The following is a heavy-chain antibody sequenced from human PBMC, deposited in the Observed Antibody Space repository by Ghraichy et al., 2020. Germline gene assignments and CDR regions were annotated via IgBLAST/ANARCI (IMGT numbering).Heavy chain of an antibody. J-gene: IGHJ2*01. CDR1: GGSVSSGSYY. D-gene: IGHD4-23*01. CDR2: IYYSGST. CDR3: ARKSGSVDYGGDWYFDL. V-gene: IGHV4-61*01. Sequence: SETLSLTCTVSGGSVSSGSYYWSWVRQPPGKGLEWIGYIYYSGSTNYNPSLKSRVTISVDTSKNQFSLNLRSVTAADTAVYYCARKSGSVDYGGDWYFDLGDRGTRVPGTS.